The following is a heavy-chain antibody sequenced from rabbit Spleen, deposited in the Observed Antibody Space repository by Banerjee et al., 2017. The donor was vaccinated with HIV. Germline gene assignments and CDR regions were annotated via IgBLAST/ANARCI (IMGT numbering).Heavy chain of an antibody. J-gene: IGHJ4*01. V-gene: IGHV1S40*01. CDR3: ARGIDANSGGWISYYFNL. Sequence: QSLEESGGDLVKPGASLTLTCTASGFSFSSSDYMCWVRQAPGKGLEWIACIYAGSSGATRYANWAKGRFTISKTSSTTVTLQMTSLTAADMATYFCARGIDANSGGWISYYFNLWAQAPSSPS. CDR2: IYAGSSGAT. CDR1: GFSFSSSDY. D-gene: IGHD1-1*01.